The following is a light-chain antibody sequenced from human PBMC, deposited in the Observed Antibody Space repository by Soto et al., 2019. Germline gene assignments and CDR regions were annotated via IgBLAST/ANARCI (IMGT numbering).Light chain of an antibody. Sequence: QSVLTQPPSASGTPGQRVTIPCSGSSSSIGSNTVNWYQQVPGTAPKLLMYSNNKRPSGVPDRCSGSKSGTSASLAIGGLQSADEADYYCAVWDDSLNGWVFGGGTKLTVL. V-gene: IGLV1-44*01. CDR1: SSSIGSNT. CDR3: AVWDDSLNGWV. CDR2: SNN. J-gene: IGLJ3*02.